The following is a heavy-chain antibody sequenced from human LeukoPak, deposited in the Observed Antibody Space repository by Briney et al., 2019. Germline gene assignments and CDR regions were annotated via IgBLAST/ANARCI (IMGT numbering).Heavy chain of an antibody. J-gene: IGHJ6*02. CDR2: INPNSGGT. V-gene: IGHV1-2*02. Sequence: GASVKVSCKASGYTFTGYYMHWVRQAPGQGLEWMGWINPNSGGTNYAQKFQGRVTMTRDTSISTAYMELSRLRSDDTAVHYCARDGVVVAPFYYYYGMDVWGQGTTVTVPS. CDR1: GYTFTGYY. CDR3: ARDGVVVAPFYYYYGMDV. D-gene: IGHD2-15*01.